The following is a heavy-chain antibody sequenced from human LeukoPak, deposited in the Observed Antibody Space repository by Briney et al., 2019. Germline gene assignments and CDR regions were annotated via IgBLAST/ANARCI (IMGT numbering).Heavy chain of an antibody. CDR3: SSYKGDV. CDR2: IKSNIDGGTT. D-gene: IGHD3-10*01. CDR1: GFTFSNAW. V-gene: IGHV3-15*01. J-gene: IGHJ6*04. Sequence: PGGSLRLSCAASGFTFSNAWMIWVGQAPGKGLELVGRIKSNIDGGTTDYAAPVKGRFTISRDDSKNTLYLQMNSLKTEDTAVYYCSSYKGDVWGKGTTVTVSS.